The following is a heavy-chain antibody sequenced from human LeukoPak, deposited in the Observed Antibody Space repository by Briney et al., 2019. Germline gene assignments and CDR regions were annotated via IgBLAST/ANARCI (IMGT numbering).Heavy chain of an antibody. CDR2: ISAYNGNT. D-gene: IGHD3-3*01. J-gene: IGHJ6*03. CDR3: ARDLEWSLYYYYYMDV. V-gene: IGHV1-18*01. Sequence: ASVKVSCKASGYTFTSYGINWVRQAPGQGLEWMGWISAYNGNTNYAQKLQGRVTMTTDTSTSTAYMELRSLRSDDTAVYYCARDLEWSLYYYYYMDVWGKGTTVTVSS. CDR1: GYTFTSYG.